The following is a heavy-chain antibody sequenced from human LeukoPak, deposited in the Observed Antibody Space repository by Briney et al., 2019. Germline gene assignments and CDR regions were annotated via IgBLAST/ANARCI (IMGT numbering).Heavy chain of an antibody. D-gene: IGHD2-15*01. CDR2: TYYRSKWYN. Sequence: SQTLSLTSAISGDSVSINSAAWNWIRQSPSRGLEWLGRTYYRSKWYNDYAVSVESRITINPDISKNQFSLQLNSVTPEDTAVYYCARDVRRVVGAWGQGTLVTVSS. CDR3: ARDVRRVVGA. J-gene: IGHJ5*02. V-gene: IGHV6-1*01. CDR1: GDSVSINSAA.